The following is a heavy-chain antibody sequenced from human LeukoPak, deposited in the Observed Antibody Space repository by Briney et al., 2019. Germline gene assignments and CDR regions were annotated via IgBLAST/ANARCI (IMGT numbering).Heavy chain of an antibody. Sequence: PSETLSLTCAVYGGSFSGYYWSWLRQPPGKGLEWIGEINHSGSTNYNPSLKSRVTISVDTSKNQFSLKLSPVTAADTAVYYCARRLRYSSCDYWGQGTLVTVSS. CDR2: INHSGST. J-gene: IGHJ4*02. D-gene: IGHD6-19*01. CDR3: ARRLRYSSCDY. CDR1: GGSFSGYY. V-gene: IGHV4-34*01.